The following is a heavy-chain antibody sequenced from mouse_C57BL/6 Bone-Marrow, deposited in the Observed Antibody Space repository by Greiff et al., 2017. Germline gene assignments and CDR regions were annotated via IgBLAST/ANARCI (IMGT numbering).Heavy chain of an antibody. CDR2: IDPEIGAA. D-gene: IGHD2-3*01. J-gene: IGHJ2*01. CDR3: SAFDGNYFDF. CDR1: GFNIKDDY. Sequence: EVHLVESGAELVRPGASVKLSCTASGFNIKDDYIHWVKQRPEQGLEWIGWIDPEIGAAEYASKFQGKATITSDTSSNTAYLQLSSLTSEDTAVYYCSAFDGNYFDFWGQGTPLTGAS. V-gene: IGHV14-4*01.